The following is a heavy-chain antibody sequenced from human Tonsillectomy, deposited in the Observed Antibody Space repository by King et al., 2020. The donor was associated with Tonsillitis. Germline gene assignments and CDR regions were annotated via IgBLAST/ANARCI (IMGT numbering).Heavy chain of an antibody. J-gene: IGHJ6*02. Sequence: QLQESGPGLVKPSETLSLTCAVSGYSISSGYYWGWIRQPPGKGLEWIGSIYHSGSTYYNPSLKSRVIILVDMSKNQFSLKLSSVTAADTAVYYCARGAYCSSTSCLRRYCMDVWGQGTTVTVSS. V-gene: IGHV4-38-2*01. D-gene: IGHD2-2*01. CDR2: IYHSGST. CDR3: ARGAYCSSTSCLRRYCMDV. CDR1: GYSISSGYY.